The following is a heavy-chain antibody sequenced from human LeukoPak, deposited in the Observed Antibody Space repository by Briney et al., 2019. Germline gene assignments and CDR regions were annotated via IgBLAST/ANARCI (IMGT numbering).Heavy chain of an antibody. J-gene: IGHJ6*02. D-gene: IGHD6-13*01. CDR1: GFTFGDYA. V-gene: IGHV3-9*01. CDR2: INWKSNNI. Sequence: HPGRSLRLSCAASGFTFGDYAMHWVRQAPGKGLEWVSGINWKSNNIGYADSAKGRFTISRDNAKNSLYLQMNSLRIEDTALYYCARDRAGYFYAMDVWGQGTSVTVSS. CDR3: ARDRAGYFYAMDV.